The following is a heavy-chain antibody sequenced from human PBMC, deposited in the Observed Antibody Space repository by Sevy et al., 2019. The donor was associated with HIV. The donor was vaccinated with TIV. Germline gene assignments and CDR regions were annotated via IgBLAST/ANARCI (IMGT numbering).Heavy chain of an antibody. CDR2: FDPEDGET. V-gene: IGHV1-24*01. J-gene: IGHJ4*02. Sequence: ASVKVSCKVSGKTLSQLSMHWVRQAPGKGLEWLGTFDPEDGETRYAQKLQGRVTMTEDTSTDTAYMELRSLRSEDTALYDCATTKDYYESSGSPFDYWGQGTLVTVSS. CDR3: ATTKDYYESSGSPFDY. D-gene: IGHD3-22*01. CDR1: GKTLSQLS.